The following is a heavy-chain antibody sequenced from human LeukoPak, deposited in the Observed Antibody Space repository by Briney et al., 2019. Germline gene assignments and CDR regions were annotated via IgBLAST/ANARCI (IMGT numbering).Heavy chain of an antibody. D-gene: IGHD3-3*01. CDR1: GFTFSSYW. CDR2: INSDGSST. CDR3: ARTVAYDFWSGYSFDY. J-gene: IGHJ4*02. V-gene: IGHV3-74*01. Sequence: GGSLRLSCAASGFTFSSYWMHWVRQAPGKGLVWVSRINSDGSSTSYADSVKGRFTISRDNAKNTLYLQMNSLRAEDTAVYYCARTVAYDFWSGYSFDYWGQGTLVTVSS.